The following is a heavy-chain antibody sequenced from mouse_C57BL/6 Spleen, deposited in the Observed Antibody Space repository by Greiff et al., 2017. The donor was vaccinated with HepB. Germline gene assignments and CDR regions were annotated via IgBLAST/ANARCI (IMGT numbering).Heavy chain of an antibody. V-gene: IGHV1-50*01. CDR2: IDPSDSYT. J-gene: IGHJ3*01. CDR3: ARGIDSNYWFAY. CDR1: GYTFTSYW. Sequence: VQLQQPGAELVKPGASVKLSCKASGYTFTSYWMQWVKQRPGQGLEWIGEIDPSDSYTNYNQKFKGKATLTVDTSSSTAYMQLSSLTSEDSAVYYCARGIDSNYWFAYWGQGTLVTVSA. D-gene: IGHD2-5*01.